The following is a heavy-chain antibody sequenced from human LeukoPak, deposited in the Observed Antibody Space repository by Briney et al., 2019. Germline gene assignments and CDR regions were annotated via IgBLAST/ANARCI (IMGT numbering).Heavy chain of an antibody. D-gene: IGHD5-18*01. CDR3: ARHRAVATAGDYFDS. Sequence: SETLSLTCTVSRGSIRSGGYYWSWIRQPPGEGLEWIGYTYYSGSTYYNPSLESRIAISVDTSKNQFSLNLSSVTAADTAVYFCARHRAVATAGDYFDSWGQGTLVTVSS. CDR1: RGSIRSGGYY. V-gene: IGHV4-31*03. J-gene: IGHJ4*02. CDR2: TYYSGST.